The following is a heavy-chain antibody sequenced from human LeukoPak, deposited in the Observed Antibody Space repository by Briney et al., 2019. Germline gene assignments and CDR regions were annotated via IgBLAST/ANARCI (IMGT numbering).Heavy chain of an antibody. D-gene: IGHD3-3*01. Sequence: GGSLRLSCAASGFAFSNAWMSWVRQAPGKGLEWVGRIKSKTDGGTTDYAAPVKGRFTISRDDSKNTLYLQMNSLKTEDTAVYYRTTDTDYDFWSGYQSGIFDYWGQGTLVTVSS. CDR3: TTDTDYDFWSGYQSGIFDY. V-gene: IGHV3-15*01. CDR2: IKSKTDGGTT. CDR1: GFAFSNAW. J-gene: IGHJ4*02.